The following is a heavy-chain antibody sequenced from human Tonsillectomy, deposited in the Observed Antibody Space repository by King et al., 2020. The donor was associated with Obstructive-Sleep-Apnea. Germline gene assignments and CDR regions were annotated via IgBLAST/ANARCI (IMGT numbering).Heavy chain of an antibody. D-gene: IGHD5-18*01. V-gene: IGHV4-30-4*01. CDR2: IYNSGST. CDR3: ARAGGYSYGPHFDY. Sequence: QLQESGPGLVKPSQTLSLTCTVSGASISSGHYYWRWIRQPPGKGLEWIGYIYNSGSTYYNPSLKSRVTISVDTSKNQFSLKLSSMTAADTAVHYCARAGGYSYGPHFDYWGQGTLVTVSS. J-gene: IGHJ4*02. CDR1: GASISSGHYY.